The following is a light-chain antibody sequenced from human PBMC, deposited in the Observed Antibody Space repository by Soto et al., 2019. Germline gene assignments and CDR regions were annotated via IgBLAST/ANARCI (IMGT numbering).Light chain of an antibody. CDR3: QRRSNWPLT. Sequence: EIVLTQSPATLSLSPGERATLSCRASQSVGTYLAWYQQKPGQAPRLLIYETSNRATGIPARFSGSGSGTDFTLTISSLEPEDFAVYYCQRRSNWPLTFGGGTQVEIK. CDR1: QSVGTY. V-gene: IGKV3-11*01. J-gene: IGKJ4*01. CDR2: ETS.